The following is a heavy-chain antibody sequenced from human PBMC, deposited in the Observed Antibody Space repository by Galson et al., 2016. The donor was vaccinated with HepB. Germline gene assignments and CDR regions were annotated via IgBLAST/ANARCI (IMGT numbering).Heavy chain of an antibody. J-gene: IGHJ6*03. CDR3: ARGSGSGSSRFRFYFYMDM. Sequence: SLRLSCAASGFTFNSYNMNWVRQAPGKGLEWVSYISGSASAIYYAGSVKGRFTVSRDYAKNSLYLQMNSLRVDDSAIYYCARGSGSGSSRFRFYFYMDMWGKGTTVTDSS. V-gene: IGHV3-48*01. CDR2: ISGSASAI. D-gene: IGHD3-10*01. CDR1: GFTFNSYN.